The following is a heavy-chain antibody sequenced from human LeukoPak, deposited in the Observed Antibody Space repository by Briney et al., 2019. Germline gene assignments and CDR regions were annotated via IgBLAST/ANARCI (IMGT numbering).Heavy chain of an antibody. CDR3: ARVVTPEYYYGSGAYYFDY. Sequence: ASVKVSCKASGYTFTSYYIHWVRQAPGQGLEWMGIIYPGGGSTSYAQKFQGRVTMTRDMSTSTVYMELSSLRSEDTAVYYCARVVTPEYYYGSGAYYFDYWGQGTLVTVSS. CDR1: GYTFTSYY. J-gene: IGHJ4*02. CDR2: IYPGGGST. D-gene: IGHD3-10*01. V-gene: IGHV1-46*01.